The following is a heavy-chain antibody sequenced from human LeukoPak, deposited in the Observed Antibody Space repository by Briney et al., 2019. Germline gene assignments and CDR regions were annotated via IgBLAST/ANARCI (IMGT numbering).Heavy chain of an antibody. CDR2: TYYRSKWYN. J-gene: IGHJ6*02. V-gene: IGHV6-1*01. D-gene: IGHD6-13*01. CDR1: GDSVSSNSAA. CDR3: ARDHTRKIAAAGMNYGMDV. Sequence: SQTLSLTCAISGDSVSSNSAAWNWIRQSPSRGLEWLGRTYYRSKWYNDYAVSVKSRITINLDTSKNQFSLQLNSVTPEDTAVYYCARDHTRKIAAAGMNYGMDVWGQGTTVTVSS.